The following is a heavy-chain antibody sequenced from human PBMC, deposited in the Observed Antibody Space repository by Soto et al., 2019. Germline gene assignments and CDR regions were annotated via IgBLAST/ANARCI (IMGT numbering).Heavy chain of an antibody. J-gene: IGHJ4*02. CDR2: MNSDGSNT. CDR3: ATAEVDY. V-gene: IGHV3-74*01. CDR1: GFTFANHW. Sequence: PGGSLRLSCAVSGFTFANHWMHWVRQAPGKGLEWVSRMNSDGSNTDYADYVKGRLNVSRDNAKNTLYLQMNSLRAEDTAVYYCATAEVDYWGPGTMVTVS.